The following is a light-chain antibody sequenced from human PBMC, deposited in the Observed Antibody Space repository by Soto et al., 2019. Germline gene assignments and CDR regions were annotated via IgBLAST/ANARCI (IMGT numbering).Light chain of an antibody. Sequence: DIQMTQSPSTLSASVGDRVTITCRASQYISSWLAWYQQKPGRAPKLLIYKASTLETGVPSRFSGSGSATEFTLTISSLQPDDFAAYFCHQYNSYRWTFGQGTKVEI. V-gene: IGKV1-5*03. J-gene: IGKJ1*01. CDR2: KAS. CDR1: QYISSW. CDR3: HQYNSYRWT.